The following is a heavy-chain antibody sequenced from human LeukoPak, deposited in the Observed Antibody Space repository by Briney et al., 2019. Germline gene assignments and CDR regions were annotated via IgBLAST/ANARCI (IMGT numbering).Heavy chain of an antibody. Sequence: SETLSLTCSVSGGSISGYYWTWIRQPPGKGLEWIGDIYYSGTTNYNPSLKSRVTISVDTSKNQFSLNLSSVTAADTAVYYCARRLGGARNYFDYWGQGTLVTVSS. CDR2: IYYSGTT. J-gene: IGHJ4*02. V-gene: IGHV4-59*12. CDR3: ARRLGGARNYFDY. CDR1: GGSISGYY. D-gene: IGHD3-16*01.